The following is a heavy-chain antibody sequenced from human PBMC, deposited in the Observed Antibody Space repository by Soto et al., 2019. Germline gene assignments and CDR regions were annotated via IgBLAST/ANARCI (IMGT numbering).Heavy chain of an antibody. Sequence: ASVKVSFKASGYTFASYGISWLRQAPGQGLEWMGWINTYNGDTNFAQKFQGRVTLTTDTSTSTAYMELRSLRSDDTAMYYCARVGPVLRFGMISWFDPWGQGTLVTVSS. J-gene: IGHJ5*02. CDR2: INTYNGDT. CDR1: GYTFASYG. D-gene: IGHD3-3*01. CDR3: ARVGPVLRFGMISWFDP. V-gene: IGHV1-18*01.